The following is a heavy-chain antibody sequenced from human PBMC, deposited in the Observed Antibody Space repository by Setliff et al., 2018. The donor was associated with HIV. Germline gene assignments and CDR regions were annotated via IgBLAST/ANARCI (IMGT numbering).Heavy chain of an antibody. Sequence: SETLSLTCTVSGGSISSSTYYWGWIRQPPGRGLEWIGTIYYSGSTYYNPSLKSRLTISVDTSKNQFSLKLSSVTAADTAVYYCARRDGYSYGFYFDYWGQGTLVTVSS. J-gene: IGHJ4*02. V-gene: IGHV4-39*01. D-gene: IGHD5-18*01. CDR2: IYYSGST. CDR3: ARRDGYSYGFYFDY. CDR1: GGSISSSTYY.